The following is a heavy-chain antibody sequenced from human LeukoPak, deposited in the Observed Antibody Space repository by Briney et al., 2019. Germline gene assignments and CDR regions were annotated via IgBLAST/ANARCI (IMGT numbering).Heavy chain of an antibody. J-gene: IGHJ4*02. D-gene: IGHD4-11*01. V-gene: IGHV3-48*03. CDR3: ARDDSELDY. CDR2: ITGSGTIK. CDR1: GSTFSSYE. Sequence: GGSLRLSCAASGSTFSSYEMNWVRQAPGKGLEWVSYITGSGTIKYYADSVKGRFTISRDNAKNSLYLQMNSLRAEDTAVYYCARDDSELDYWGQGTLVTVSS.